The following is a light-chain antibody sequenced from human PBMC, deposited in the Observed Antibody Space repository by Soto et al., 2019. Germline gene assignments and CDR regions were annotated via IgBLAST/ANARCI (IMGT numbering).Light chain of an antibody. CDR2: DAS. Sequence: EFVFTQSPYTLSLPTGERATLSCRASQSISSYLAWYQQKPGQAPRLLIYDASSRATGIPARFSGSGSGTDFTLAISSLEPEDFAVYYCQQLTDWPPQWTFGQGTKVDIK. J-gene: IGKJ1*01. V-gene: IGKV3-11*01. CDR3: QQLTDWPPQWT. CDR1: QSISSY.